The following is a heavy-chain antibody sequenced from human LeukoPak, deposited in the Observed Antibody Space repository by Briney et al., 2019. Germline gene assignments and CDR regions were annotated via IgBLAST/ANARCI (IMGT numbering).Heavy chain of an antibody. J-gene: IGHJ4*02. CDR3: ARLPYTTSYYDC. V-gene: IGHV3-7*04. CDR2: IKPDGSAE. Sequence: PGGSLRLSCAASGFTFSSYWMSWVRQAPGKGLEWVANIKPDGSAEYYVDSVKGRFTMSRDNAENSLYLQMNSLRAEDTAVYYCARLPYTTSYYDCWGQGVLVTVSS. CDR1: GFTFSSYW. D-gene: IGHD6-13*01.